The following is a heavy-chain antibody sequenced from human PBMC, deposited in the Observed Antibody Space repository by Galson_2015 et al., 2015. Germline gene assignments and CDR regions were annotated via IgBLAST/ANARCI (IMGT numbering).Heavy chain of an antibody. CDR2: INHSGST. V-gene: IGHV4-34*01. CDR3: AREAATVTTNLPTYYFDY. D-gene: IGHD4-17*01. Sequence: ETLSLTCAVYGGSFSGYYWSWIRQPPGKGLEWIGEINHSGSTNYNPSLKSRVTISVDTSKNQFSLKLSSVTAADTAVYYCAREAATVTTNLPTYYFDYWGQGTLVTVSS. CDR1: GGSFSGYY. J-gene: IGHJ4*02.